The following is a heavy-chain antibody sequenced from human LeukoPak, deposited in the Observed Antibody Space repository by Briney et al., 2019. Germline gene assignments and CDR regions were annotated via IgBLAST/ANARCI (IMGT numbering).Heavy chain of an antibody. CDR2: IYTSGST. V-gene: IGHV4-4*07. CDR1: GGSISTYN. J-gene: IGHJ6*02. Sequence: SETLSLTCTVSGGSISTYNWTWIRQPAGEGLEWIWRIYTSGSTNYNPSLKSRVTMSVDTSKIQFSLKLTSVTAADTAVYFCATEYYFVMDVWGQGTTVTVSS. CDR3: ATEYYFVMDV.